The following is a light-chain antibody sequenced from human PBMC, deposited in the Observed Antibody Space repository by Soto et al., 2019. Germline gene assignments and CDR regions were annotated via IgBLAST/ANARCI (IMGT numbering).Light chain of an antibody. J-gene: IGLJ2*01. CDR2: GNS. CDR3: QSYDSSLSGVV. Sequence: QAVVTQPPSVSGAPGQRVTISCTGSSSNIGAGYDVHWYQQLPGTDPKLLIYGNSNRPSGVPDRFSGSKSGMSASLAITGLQTEDEADYYCQSYDSSLSGVVFGGGTQLTVL. CDR1: SSNIGAGYD. V-gene: IGLV1-40*01.